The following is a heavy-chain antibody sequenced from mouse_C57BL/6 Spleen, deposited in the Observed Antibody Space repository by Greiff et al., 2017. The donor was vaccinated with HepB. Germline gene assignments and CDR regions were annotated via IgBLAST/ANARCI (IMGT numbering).Heavy chain of an antibody. D-gene: IGHD1-1*01. Sequence: VHVKQSGAELVRPGASVKLSCTASGFNIKDYYMHWVKQRPEQGLEWIGRIDPEDGDTEYAPKFQGKATMTADTSSNTAYLQLSSLTSEDTAVYYCTPYYYYGSSYGYFDYWGQGTTLTVSS. CDR1: GFNIKDYY. CDR3: TPYYYYGSSYGYFDY. J-gene: IGHJ2*01. CDR2: IDPEDGDT. V-gene: IGHV14-1*01.